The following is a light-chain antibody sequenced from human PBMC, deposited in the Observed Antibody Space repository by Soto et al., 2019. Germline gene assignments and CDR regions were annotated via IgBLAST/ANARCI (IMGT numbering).Light chain of an antibody. CDR3: QQYNNWPRIT. CDR1: QGLRSN. V-gene: IGKV3-15*01. CDR2: GAS. Sequence: EIVMTQSPATLSVSPGDRVTLSCRVSQGLRSNLAWYQQKPGQAPRLLIFGASTRATGIPARFSGSGSGTEFTLTISSLQSEDFAVYYCQQYNNWPRITFGQGTRLEIK. J-gene: IGKJ5*01.